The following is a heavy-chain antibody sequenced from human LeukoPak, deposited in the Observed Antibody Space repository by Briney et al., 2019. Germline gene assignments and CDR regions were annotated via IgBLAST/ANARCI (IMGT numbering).Heavy chain of an antibody. CDR3: ARDMGLWFGESIENWFDP. CDR2: ISSSSSYT. D-gene: IGHD3-10*01. J-gene: IGHJ5*02. CDR1: GFTFSDYY. V-gene: IGHV3-11*05. Sequence: GGSLRLSCAASGFTFSDYYMSWIRQAPGKGLKWVSYISSSSSYTNYADSVKGRFTISRDNAKNSLYLQMNSLRAEDTAVYYCARDMGLWFGESIENWFDPWGQGTLVTVSS.